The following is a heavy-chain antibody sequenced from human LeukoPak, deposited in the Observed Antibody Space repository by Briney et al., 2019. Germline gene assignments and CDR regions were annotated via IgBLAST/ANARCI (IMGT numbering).Heavy chain of an antibody. J-gene: IGHJ5*02. V-gene: IGHV3-30*18. D-gene: IGHD3-16*01. CDR2: TSRDGIVK. CDR3: AKGDGLSNWFDP. CDR1: GFTFSTSG. Sequence: GRSLRLSCGTSGFTFSTSGMHWVRQAQGKGLEWVAITSRDGIVKYYADSVTGRFTISRDNSKNTVYLQMNSLRPEDTAVYYCAKGDGLSNWFDPWGQGTLVTVTS.